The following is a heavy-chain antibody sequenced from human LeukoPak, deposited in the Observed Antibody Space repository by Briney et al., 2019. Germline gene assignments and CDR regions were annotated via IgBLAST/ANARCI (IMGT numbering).Heavy chain of an antibody. CDR1: GFTFSDYY. Sequence: PGGSLRLSCAASGFTFSDYYMSWIRQAPGKGLEWVSRINPDDESTSYADSVRGRFTISRDNAKNTLYLQMNSLRAEDTAVYYCLTILEATIDAFDIWGQGTMVTVSS. CDR3: LTILEATIDAFDI. D-gene: IGHD1-26*01. V-gene: IGHV3-74*01. CDR2: INPDDEST. J-gene: IGHJ3*02.